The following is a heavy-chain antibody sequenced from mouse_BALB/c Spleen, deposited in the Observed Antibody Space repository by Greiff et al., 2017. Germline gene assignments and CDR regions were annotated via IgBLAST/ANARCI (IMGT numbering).Heavy chain of an antibody. J-gene: IGHJ4*01. CDR3: ASRGISYDEGYAMDY. CDR1: GYTFTDYN. CDR2: INPNNGGT. V-gene: IGHV1-18*01. Sequence: VQLKQSGPELVKPGASVKIPCKASGYTFTDYNMDWVKQSHGKSLEWIGDINPNNGGTIYNQKFKGKATLTVDKSSSTAYMELRSLTSEDTAVYYCASRGISYDEGYAMDYWGQGTSVTVSS. D-gene: IGHD2-12*01.